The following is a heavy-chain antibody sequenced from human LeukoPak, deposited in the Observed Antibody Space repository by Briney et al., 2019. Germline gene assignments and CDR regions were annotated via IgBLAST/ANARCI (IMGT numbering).Heavy chain of an antibody. CDR1: GGSISSTSYY. CDR3: AKAGVRYFDSSGLYAFDF. D-gene: IGHD3-22*01. V-gene: IGHV4-39*01. J-gene: IGHJ3*01. Sequence: SETLSLTCAVSGGSISSTSYYWAWIRQPPGNGLEWIWTIYYSGSTYHNPSLKIRLTMSVDTSRNQFSLKLSSVDAADTAVYYCAKAGVRYFDSSGLYAFDFWGQGTTVTVSS. CDR2: IYYSGST.